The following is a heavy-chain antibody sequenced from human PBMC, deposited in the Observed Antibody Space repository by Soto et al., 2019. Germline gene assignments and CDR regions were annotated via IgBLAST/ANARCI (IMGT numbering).Heavy chain of an antibody. V-gene: IGHV1-69*13. Sequence: GASVKVSCKASGGTFSSYAISWVRQAPGQGLEWMGGIIPIFGTANYAQKFQGRVTITADESTSTAYMELSSLRSEDTAVYYCAKRSGYDFWSGYFPPYYYYGMDVWGQGTTVTVSS. CDR1: GGTFSSYA. CDR2: IIPIFGTA. CDR3: AKRSGYDFWSGYFPPYYYYGMDV. D-gene: IGHD3-3*01. J-gene: IGHJ6*02.